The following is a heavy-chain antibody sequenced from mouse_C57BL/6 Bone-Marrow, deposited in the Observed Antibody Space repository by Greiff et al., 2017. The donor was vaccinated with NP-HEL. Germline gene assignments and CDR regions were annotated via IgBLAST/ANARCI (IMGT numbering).Heavy chain of an antibody. CDR3: ARDRVTTVVGYFDV. Sequence: EVMLVESEGGLVQPGSSMKLSCTASGFTFSDYYMAWVRQVPEKGLEWVANINYDGSSTYYLDSLKSRFIISRDNAKNILYLQMSSLKSEDTATYYCARDRVTTVVGYFDVWAQGPRSPSPQ. CDR2: INYDGSST. D-gene: IGHD1-1*01. V-gene: IGHV5-16*01. J-gene: IGHJ1*03. CDR1: GFTFSDYY.